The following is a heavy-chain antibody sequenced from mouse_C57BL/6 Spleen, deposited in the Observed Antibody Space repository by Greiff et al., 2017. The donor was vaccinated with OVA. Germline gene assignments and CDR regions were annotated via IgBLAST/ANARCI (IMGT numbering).Heavy chain of an antibody. J-gene: IGHJ3*01. V-gene: IGHV1-64*01. CDR2: IHPNSGST. CDR1: GYTFTSYW. D-gene: IGHD2-4*01. Sequence: VKLQQPGAELVKPGASVKLSCKASGYTFTSYWMHWVKQRPGQGLEWIGMIHPNSGSTNYNEKFKSKATLTVDKSSSTAYMQLSSLTSEDSAVYDCARSGDYAWFAYWGQGTLVTVSA. CDR3: ARSGDYAWFAY.